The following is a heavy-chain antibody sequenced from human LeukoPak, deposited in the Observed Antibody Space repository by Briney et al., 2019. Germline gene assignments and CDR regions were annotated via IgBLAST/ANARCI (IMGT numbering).Heavy chain of an antibody. Sequence: GGSLRLSCAASGFTFSSYAMGWVRQAPGKGLEWVSAISGSGGSTYYADSVKGRFTISRDNSKNTLYLQMNSLRAEDTAVYYCAKDIRVRGDRTSFFDYWGQGTLVTVSS. CDR2: ISGSGGST. CDR1: GFTFSSYA. D-gene: IGHD2/OR15-2a*01. CDR3: AKDIRVRGDRTSFFDY. J-gene: IGHJ4*02. V-gene: IGHV3-23*01.